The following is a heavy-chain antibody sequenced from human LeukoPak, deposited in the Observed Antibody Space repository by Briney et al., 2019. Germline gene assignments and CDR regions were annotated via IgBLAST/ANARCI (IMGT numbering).Heavy chain of an antibody. V-gene: IGHV3-7*01. CDR3: ARALIGYCSSTICYTANDY. J-gene: IGHJ4*02. Sequence: GGSLRLSCAASGFTFSSYWMSWVRQAPGKGLEWVANIKQDGSEKYYVDSVKGRFTISRDNAKNSLYLQMNSLRAEDTAVYYCARALIGYCSSTICYTANDYWGQGTLVTVSS. D-gene: IGHD2-2*02. CDR2: IKQDGSEK. CDR1: GFTFSSYW.